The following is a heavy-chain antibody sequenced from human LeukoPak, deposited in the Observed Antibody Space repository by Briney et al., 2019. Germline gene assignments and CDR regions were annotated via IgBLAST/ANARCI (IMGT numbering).Heavy chain of an antibody. Sequence: TGGSLRLSCAASGFTFSTHSMNWVRQAPGKGLEWVSSISGSSSDIYYGDSVKGRFTISRDNAKNSLYLQMNSLRAEDTAVYYCARSPIDYWGQGTLVTVSS. V-gene: IGHV3-21*01. J-gene: IGHJ4*02. CDR3: ARSPIDY. CDR1: GFTFSTHS. CDR2: ISGSSSDI.